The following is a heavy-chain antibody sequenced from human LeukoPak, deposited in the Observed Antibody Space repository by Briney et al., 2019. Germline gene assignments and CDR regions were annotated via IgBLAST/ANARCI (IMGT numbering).Heavy chain of an antibody. Sequence: PSETLSLTCTVSGGSISSSSYYWGWIRQPPGKGREWIGSIYYSGSNYYNPSLKSRVTISVDTSKNQFYLKLSSVTAADTAVYYCARRVLELTPHAFDIWGQGAMVTVYS. CDR1: GGSISSSSYY. V-gene: IGHV4-39*01. D-gene: IGHD1-7*01. CDR2: IYYSGSN. CDR3: ARRVLELTPHAFDI. J-gene: IGHJ3*02.